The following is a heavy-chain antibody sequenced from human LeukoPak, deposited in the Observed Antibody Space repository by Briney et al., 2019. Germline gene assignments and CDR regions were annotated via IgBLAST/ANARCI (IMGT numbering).Heavy chain of an antibody. CDR1: GYTFTSYG. CDR3: ARGSRRGYSGYDPGEY. D-gene: IGHD5-12*01. Sequence: ASVKVSCKASGYTFTSYGISWVRQAPGQGLEWMGWISAYNGNTNYAQKLQGRVTMTTDTSTSTAYMELRSLRSDDTAVYYCARGSRRGYSGYDPGEYWGQGTLATVSS. V-gene: IGHV1-18*01. J-gene: IGHJ4*02. CDR2: ISAYNGNT.